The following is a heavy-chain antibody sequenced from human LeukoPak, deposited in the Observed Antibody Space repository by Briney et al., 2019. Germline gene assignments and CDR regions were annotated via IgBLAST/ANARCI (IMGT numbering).Heavy chain of an antibody. D-gene: IGHD1-1*01. V-gene: IGHV4-59*01. Sequence: PSETLSLTCTVPNGSSNNFYWSWVPQCPGKGLQCIGYIYHSGSTKYNPSLQSRVTISVDMSNNQFSLKLSSVTAADTAIYYCARGGTTTGKGNWLDPWGQGTLVTVSS. CDR2: IYHSGST. CDR3: ARGGTTTGKGNWLDP. CDR1: NGSSNNFY. J-gene: IGHJ5*02.